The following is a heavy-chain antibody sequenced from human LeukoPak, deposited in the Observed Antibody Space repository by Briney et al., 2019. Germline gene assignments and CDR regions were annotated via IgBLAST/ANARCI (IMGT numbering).Heavy chain of an antibody. V-gene: IGHV3-30*02. CDR1: GFTFSSYG. D-gene: IGHD3-10*01. CDR3: ARGIFIGSGSPFDY. Sequence: GGSLRLSCAASGFTFSSYGMHWVRQAPGKGLEWVAFIRYDGSNKYYADSVKGRFTISRDNSKNTLYLQMNSLRAEDTAVYYCARGIFIGSGSPFDYWGQGTLVTVSS. J-gene: IGHJ4*02. CDR2: IRYDGSNK.